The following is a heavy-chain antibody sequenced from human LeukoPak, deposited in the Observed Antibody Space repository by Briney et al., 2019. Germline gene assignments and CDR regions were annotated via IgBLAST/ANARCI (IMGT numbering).Heavy chain of an antibody. CDR1: GGTFSSYA. J-gene: IGHJ6*02. V-gene: IGHV1-69*04. D-gene: IGHD2-2*02. Sequence: SVKVSCKASGGTFSSYAISWVRQAPGQGLEWMGRIIPILGIANYAQKFQGRVTITADKSTSTAYMELSSLRSEDTAVYYCARDTVVVPAAISGGYYYYGMDVWGQGTTVTVSS. CDR3: ARDTVVVPAAISGGYYYYGMDV. CDR2: IIPILGIA.